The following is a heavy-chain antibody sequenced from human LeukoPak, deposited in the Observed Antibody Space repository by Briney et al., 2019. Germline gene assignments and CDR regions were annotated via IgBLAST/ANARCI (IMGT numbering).Heavy chain of an antibody. CDR3: ARDTGYEGYFDL. CDR2: ISGSSDYI. D-gene: IGHD2-2*01. V-gene: IGHV3-21*06. CDR1: AFTFSNYR. J-gene: IGHJ2*01. Sequence: GGSLRLSCAASAFTFSNYRMNWVRQAPGKRLEWVSSISGSSDYIDYADSLKGRLTISRDNAKNSLYLQMNSLRVEDTALYYCARDTGYEGYFDLWGRGTLVTVSS.